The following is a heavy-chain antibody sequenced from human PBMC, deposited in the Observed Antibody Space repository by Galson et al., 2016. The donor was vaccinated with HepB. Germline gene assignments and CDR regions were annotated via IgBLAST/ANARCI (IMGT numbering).Heavy chain of an antibody. J-gene: IGHJ6*02. Sequence: SLRLSCAASGFTFSSYAMSWVRQAPGKGLEWVAGISGSGGSTYYADTVKGRFTISRDNSKNTLYLQMNSLRAEDTAVYYCAKDLGFLEWLCFDSYYYYGMDVWGQGTTVTVSS. CDR1: GFTFSSYA. D-gene: IGHD3-3*01. V-gene: IGHV3-23*01. CDR2: ISGSGGST. CDR3: AKDLGFLEWLCFDSYYYYGMDV.